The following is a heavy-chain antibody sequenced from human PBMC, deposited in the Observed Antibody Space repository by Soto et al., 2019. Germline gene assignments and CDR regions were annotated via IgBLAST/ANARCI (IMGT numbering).Heavy chain of an antibody. J-gene: IGHJ3*02. Sequence: HVQLVQSGAEVKKPGASLKVSCKASGYTFISYGVSWVRQAPGQGLEWLGWISPYNGNTNYAQKFKGRITMTTATSTSTGYMDLRSLRTDDTAVYYCARDQTKWLTDAFDIWGQGTMVVVSS. V-gene: IGHV1-18*01. CDR3: ARDQTKWLTDAFDI. D-gene: IGHD5-12*01. CDR1: GYTFISYG. CDR2: ISPYNGNT.